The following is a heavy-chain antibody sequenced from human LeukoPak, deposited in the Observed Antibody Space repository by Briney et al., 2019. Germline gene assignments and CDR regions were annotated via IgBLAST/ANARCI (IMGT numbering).Heavy chain of an antibody. V-gene: IGHV4-34*01. CDR2: IDHRGTA. D-gene: IGHD3-3*01. CDR1: GASYNVYY. Sequence: SETLSLTCAVYGASYNVYYWSWIRQPPGKGLEWIGDIDHRGTATYNPSLKSRLTISADASKNQFSLKLNSVTDADTAVYYCAVGITILGVAASFDSWGQGNLVIVSS. J-gene: IGHJ4*02. CDR3: AVGITILGVAASFDS.